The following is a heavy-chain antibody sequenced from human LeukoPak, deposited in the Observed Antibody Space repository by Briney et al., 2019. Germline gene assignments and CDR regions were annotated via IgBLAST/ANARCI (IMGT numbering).Heavy chain of an antibody. J-gene: IGHJ4*02. CDR3: AKDQGDCTGSTCYLRYLEY. Sequence: GGSLRLSCAASGFAFSPFAMHWVRQAPGKGPEWVAAVSDDGRDSNYADSVKGRFTISRDNSKNTVYMQMTSLRVEDTGLYYCAKDQGDCTGSTCYLRYLEYWGQGILVTVSS. V-gene: IGHV3-30*04. D-gene: IGHD2-15*01. CDR2: VSDDGRDS. CDR1: GFAFSPFA.